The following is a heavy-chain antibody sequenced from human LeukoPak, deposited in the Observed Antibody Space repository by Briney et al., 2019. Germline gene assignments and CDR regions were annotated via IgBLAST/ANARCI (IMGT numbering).Heavy chain of an antibody. D-gene: IGHD2-2*01. CDR2: IDAGIGNT. V-gene: IGHV1-3*01. Sequence: ASVKISCKASGYIFSDYAIHWVRQAPGQRLEWMGWIDAGIGNTRYSQKFQGRVTITRDTSTSTAYIELRSLRSEDTAMYYCARGSTSDWPLDHWGQETLVTISS. CDR1: GYIFSDYA. J-gene: IGHJ4*02. CDR3: ARGSTSDWPLDH.